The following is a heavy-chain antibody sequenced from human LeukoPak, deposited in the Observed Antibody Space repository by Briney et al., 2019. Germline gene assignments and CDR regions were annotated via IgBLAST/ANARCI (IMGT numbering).Heavy chain of an antibody. CDR3: ARGRYGYCSGGSCYPRGDYYYGMDV. V-gene: IGHV4-34*01. CDR1: GGSFSGYY. CDR2: INHSGST. Sequence: SETLSLTCAVYGGSFSGYYWSRIRQPPGKGLEWIGEINHSGSTNYNPSLKSRVTISVDTSKNQFSLKLSSVTAADTAVYYCARGRYGYCSGGSCYPRGDYYYGMDVWGKGTTVTVSS. D-gene: IGHD2-15*01. J-gene: IGHJ6*04.